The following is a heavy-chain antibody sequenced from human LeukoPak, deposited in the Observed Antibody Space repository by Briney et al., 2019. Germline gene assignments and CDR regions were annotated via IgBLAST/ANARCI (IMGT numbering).Heavy chain of an antibody. Sequence: ASVKVSCKASGYTFTSYGISAVRQAPGQGLEWMGWISAYNGNTNYAQKLQGRVTMTTDTSTSTAYMELRSLRSDDTAVYYCARGLYYDSSGYYYVGSGAAFDIWGQGTMVTVSS. CDR3: ARGLYYDSSGYYYVGSGAAFDI. CDR2: ISAYNGNT. J-gene: IGHJ3*02. D-gene: IGHD3-22*01. V-gene: IGHV1-18*01. CDR1: GYTFTSYG.